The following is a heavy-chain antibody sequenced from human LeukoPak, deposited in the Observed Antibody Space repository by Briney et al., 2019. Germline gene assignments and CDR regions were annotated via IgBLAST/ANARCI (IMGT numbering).Heavy chain of an antibody. CDR1: GGSISSSSYY. CDR2: IYYSGST. Sequence: PSETLSLTCTVSGGSISSSSYYWGWIRQPPGKGLEWIGSIYYSGSTYYNPSLKSRVTISVDTSKNQFSLKLSSVTAADTAVYYCAKRYGYGRRTDWGQGTLVTVSS. V-gene: IGHV4-39*07. CDR3: AKRYGYGRRTD. D-gene: IGHD5-18*01. J-gene: IGHJ4*02.